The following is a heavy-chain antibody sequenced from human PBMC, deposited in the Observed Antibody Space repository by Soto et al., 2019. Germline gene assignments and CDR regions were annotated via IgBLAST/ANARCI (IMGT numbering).Heavy chain of an antibody. J-gene: IGHJ4*02. D-gene: IGHD4-17*01. Sequence: QVQLVQSGAGVKKPGSSVKVSCKASGGTFSSYAINWVRQAPGQGLEWMGGIIPIFGTANSAQQFQGRGTITADDSTSTAYMELSSLRSEDTAVYYCARMDYVGNSRYFDYWGQGTLVTVSS. CDR1: GGTFSSYA. CDR2: IIPIFGTA. CDR3: ARMDYVGNSRYFDY. V-gene: IGHV1-69*12.